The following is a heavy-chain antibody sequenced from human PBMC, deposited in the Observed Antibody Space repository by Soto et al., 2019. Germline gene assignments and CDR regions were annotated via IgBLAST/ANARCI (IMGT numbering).Heavy chain of an antibody. J-gene: IGHJ4*02. Sequence: GASMKVSCKTSGETFTNNFIRWARQAPGQRLEWMGWISAYNGNTNYAQKLQGRVTMTTDTSTSTAYMELRSLRSDDTAVYYCARTIEMATDASDYWGQGTLVTVSS. CDR2: ISAYNGNT. CDR1: GETFTNNF. V-gene: IGHV1-18*01. D-gene: IGHD5-12*01. CDR3: ARTIEMATDASDY.